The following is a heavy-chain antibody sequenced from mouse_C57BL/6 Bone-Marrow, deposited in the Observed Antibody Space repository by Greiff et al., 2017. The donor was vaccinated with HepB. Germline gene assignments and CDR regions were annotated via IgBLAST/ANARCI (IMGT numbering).Heavy chain of an antibody. J-gene: IGHJ1*03. CDR3: ARGTVVAPCYWDFDV. V-gene: IGHV1-9*01. Sequence: VKLQQSGAELMKPGASVKLSCKATGYTFTGYWIEWVKQRPRHGLEWIGEILPGSGSTNYNEKFKGKATFTADTSSNTAYMQLSSLTTEDSASYYCARGTVVAPCYWDFDVWGTGTTVTVSS. CDR1: GYTFTGYW. CDR2: ILPGSGST. D-gene: IGHD1-1*01.